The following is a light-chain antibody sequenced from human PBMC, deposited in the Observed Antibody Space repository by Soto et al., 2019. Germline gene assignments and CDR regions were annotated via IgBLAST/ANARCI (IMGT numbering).Light chain of an antibody. CDR3: QHYNSYSEA. Sequence: DIQLTQSPSTLSGRVGDRVSIPCRASQTISSWLAWYQQKPGKAPKLLIYKASTLKSGVPSRFSGSGSGTEFTLTISSLQPDDFATYYCQHYNSYSEAFGQGTKV. CDR1: QTISSW. J-gene: IGKJ1*01. V-gene: IGKV1-5*03. CDR2: KAS.